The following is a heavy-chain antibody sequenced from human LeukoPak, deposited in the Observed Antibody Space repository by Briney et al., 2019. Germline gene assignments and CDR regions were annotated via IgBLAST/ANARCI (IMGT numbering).Heavy chain of an antibody. CDR1: GFTFSRNW. J-gene: IGHJ4*02. CDR3: ARDSPGGCVDY. Sequence: PGGSLRLSCAASGFTFSRNWMHWVRQAPGKGLVWVSRINSDGSITNYADSVKGRFTISRDNAKNTLYLQMSSLRAEDTAVYYCARDSPGGCVDYWGQGTLVTVSS. D-gene: IGHD3-16*01. V-gene: IGHV3-74*01. CDR2: INSDGSIT.